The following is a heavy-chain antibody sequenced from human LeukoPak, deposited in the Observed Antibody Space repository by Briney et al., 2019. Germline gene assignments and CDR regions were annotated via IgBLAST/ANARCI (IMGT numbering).Heavy chain of an antibody. CDR2: ISWDGGST. Sequence: GSLRLSCAASGFTFSTYAMTWVRQAPGKGLEWVSLISWDGGSTYYADSVKGRFTISRDNSKNTLYLQMNSLRAEDTAVYYCAKIGYDAFDIWGQGTMVTVSS. J-gene: IGHJ3*02. D-gene: IGHD2-15*01. CDR3: AKIGYDAFDI. CDR1: GFTFSTYA. V-gene: IGHV3-23*01.